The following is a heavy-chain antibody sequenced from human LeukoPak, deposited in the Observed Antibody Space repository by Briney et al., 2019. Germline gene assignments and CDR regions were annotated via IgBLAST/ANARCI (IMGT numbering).Heavy chain of an antibody. CDR2: IHTSGSN. CDR1: GVSISPYY. J-gene: IGHJ3*01. CDR3: ARLSAAVHLGAFDL. D-gene: IGHD3-3*01. Sequence: SETLSLTCAVSGVSISPYYWAWIRQPPGKGLEWIGYIHTSGSNNQYPSLKSRVTISVDKSKNHFSLRLTSVTAADTAVYYCARLSAAVHLGAFDLWGQETVVTVSS. V-gene: IGHV4-4*09.